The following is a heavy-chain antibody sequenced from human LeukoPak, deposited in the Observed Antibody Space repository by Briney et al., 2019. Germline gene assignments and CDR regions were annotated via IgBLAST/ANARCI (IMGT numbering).Heavy chain of an antibody. CDR3: ARDRHYDFWSGYYTQGRSHYYYYGMDV. CDR2: IKQDGSEK. D-gene: IGHD3-3*01. V-gene: IGHV3-7*01. CDR1: GFTFSSYW. J-gene: IGHJ6*02. Sequence: GGSLRLSCAASGFTFSSYWMSWVRQAPGKGLEWVANIKQDGSEKYYVDSVKGRFTISRDNAKSSLYLQMNSLRAEDTAVYYCARDRHYDFWSGYYTQGRSHYYYYGMDVWGQGTTVTVSS.